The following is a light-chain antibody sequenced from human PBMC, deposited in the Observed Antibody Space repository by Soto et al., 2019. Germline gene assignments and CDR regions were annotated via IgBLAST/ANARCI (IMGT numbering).Light chain of an antibody. J-gene: IGKJ4*01. CDR3: QQRRNWPPLT. Sequence: EIVLTQSPATLSLSPGERATLSCRASQSVSFYLAWYQQKPGQAPRLLIYDASNRATGIPARFSGSGSGTDFTLTISSLKPEDFAVYYCQQRRNWPPLTFGGGTKVEIK. CDR1: QSVSFY. V-gene: IGKV3-11*01. CDR2: DAS.